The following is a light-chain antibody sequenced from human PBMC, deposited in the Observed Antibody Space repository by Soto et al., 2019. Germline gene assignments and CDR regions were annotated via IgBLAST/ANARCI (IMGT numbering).Light chain of an antibody. CDR2: SAS. Sequence: DIPMTQSPSSLSASVGDRVTITCRASQDISVYLAWYQQKPGKVPKLLIYSASTLQSGVPSRFSGSGSGTDLTLTISSLQPEDVATYYCQKFNTAPLTFGQGTRLKIK. V-gene: IGKV1-27*01. J-gene: IGKJ5*01. CDR3: QKFNTAPLT. CDR1: QDISVY.